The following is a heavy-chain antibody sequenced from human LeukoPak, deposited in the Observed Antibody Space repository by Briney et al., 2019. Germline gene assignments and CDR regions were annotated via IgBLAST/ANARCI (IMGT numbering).Heavy chain of an antibody. CDR2: INPNNGGT. V-gene: IGHV1-2*02. Sequence: ASVKVSCKASGYTFPGYYMHWVRQSPGQGLEWMGWINPNNGGTNYAQKFQGRVTMTRDTSISTAYMELSRLRSDDTAVYYCARMDDNYDFWSGYFDSYFDYWGQGTLVTVSS. J-gene: IGHJ4*02. CDR3: ARMDDNYDFWSGYFDSYFDY. D-gene: IGHD3-3*01. CDR1: GYTFPGYY.